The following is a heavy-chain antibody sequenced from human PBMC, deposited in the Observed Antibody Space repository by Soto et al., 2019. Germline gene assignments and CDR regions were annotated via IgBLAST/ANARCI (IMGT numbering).Heavy chain of an antibody. CDR2: ISGSGGST. CDR3: AKIGEQLVIRARLYYFDY. D-gene: IGHD6-6*01. V-gene: IGHV3-23*01. Sequence: EVQLLESGGGLVQPGGSLRLSCAASGFTFSSYAMSWVRQAPGKGLEWVSAISGSGGSTYYADSVKGRFTISRDNSKNPLYLQMNSLRAEDTAVYYCAKIGEQLVIRARLYYFDYWGQGTLVTVSS. CDR1: GFTFSSYA. J-gene: IGHJ4*02.